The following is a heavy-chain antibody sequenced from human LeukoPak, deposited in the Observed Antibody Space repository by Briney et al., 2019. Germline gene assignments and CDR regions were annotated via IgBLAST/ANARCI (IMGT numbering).Heavy chain of an antibody. CDR1: GYTLTELS. CDR3: ACTRGSGSYYPSGY. CDR2: FDPEDGET. J-gene: IGHJ4*02. Sequence: ASVKVSCKVSGYTLTELSMHWVRQAPGKGLEWMGGFDPEDGETIYAQKFQGRVTMTEDTSTDTAYMELSSLRSEDTAVYHCACTRGSGSYYPSGYWGQGTLVTVSS. V-gene: IGHV1-24*01. D-gene: IGHD3-10*01.